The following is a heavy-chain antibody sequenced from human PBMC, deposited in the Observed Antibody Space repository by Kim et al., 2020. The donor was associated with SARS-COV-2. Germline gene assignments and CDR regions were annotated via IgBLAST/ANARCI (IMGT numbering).Heavy chain of an antibody. J-gene: IGHJ4*02. Sequence: TYNNPSLKSRVTISGDTSKNQLSLNLSSVTAADTAVYFCASFGSTYYVDYWGQGTQITVSS. CDR3: ASFGSTYYVDY. CDR2: T. D-gene: IGHD3-3*01. V-gene: IGHV4-39*01.